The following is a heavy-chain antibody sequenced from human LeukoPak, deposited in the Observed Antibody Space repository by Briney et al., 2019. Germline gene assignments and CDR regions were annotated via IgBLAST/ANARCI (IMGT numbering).Heavy chain of an antibody. V-gene: IGHV1-69*13. Sequence: ASVKVSCKASGGTFISYAISWVRQAPGQGLEWMGGIIPIFGTANYAQKFQGRVTITADESTSTAYMELSSLRSEDTAVYYCAAGLGRGYSYGYIFGYWGQGTLVTVSS. CDR2: IIPIFGTA. CDR1: GGTFISYA. D-gene: IGHD5-18*01. J-gene: IGHJ4*02. CDR3: AAGLGRGYSYGYIFGY.